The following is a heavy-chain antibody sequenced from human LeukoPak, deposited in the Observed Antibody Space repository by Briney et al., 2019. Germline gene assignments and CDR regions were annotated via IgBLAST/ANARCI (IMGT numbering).Heavy chain of an antibody. V-gene: IGHV3-7*03. CDR2: IKQDGSEK. CDR1: GFTFSSYW. D-gene: IGHD6-19*01. CDR3: ARGLRGRSGSYYYMDV. J-gene: IGHJ6*03. Sequence: GGSLRLSCAASGFTFSSYWMSWVRQAPGKGLEWVANIKQDGSEKYYVDSVKGRFTISRDNAKNSLYLQMNSLRAEDTAVYYCARGLRGRSGSYYYMDVWGKGTTVTVSS.